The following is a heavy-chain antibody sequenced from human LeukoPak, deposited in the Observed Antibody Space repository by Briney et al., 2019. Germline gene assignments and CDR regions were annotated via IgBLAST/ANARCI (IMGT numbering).Heavy chain of an antibody. CDR2: VYNSGDT. D-gene: IGHD3-16*01. J-gene: IGHJ2*01. V-gene: IGHV4-59*08. Sequence: SETLSLTCTVSGGSTSSDYWSWIRQSPGKGLEWVGYVYNSGDTVKNPSLKSRVTILLDTSKSQCSLKLTSVSAADTAVYYCARLKLGAYFDLWGRGTLVTVSS. CDR1: GGSTSSDY. CDR3: ARLKLGAYFDL.